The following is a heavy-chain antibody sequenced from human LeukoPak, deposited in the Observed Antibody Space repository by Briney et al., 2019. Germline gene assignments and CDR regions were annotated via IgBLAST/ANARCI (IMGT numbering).Heavy chain of an antibody. D-gene: IGHD3-3*01. J-gene: IGHJ5*02. CDR1: GYTFTSYD. CDR3: ARSDFWSGYFWFDP. V-gene: IGHV1-8*01. CDR2: MNPNSGNT. Sequence: ASVKVSCKASGYTFTSYDINCVRQATGQGLEWMGWMNPNSGNTGYAQKFQGRVTMTRNTSISTAYMELSSLRSEDTAVYYCARSDFWSGYFWFDPWGQGTLVIVSS.